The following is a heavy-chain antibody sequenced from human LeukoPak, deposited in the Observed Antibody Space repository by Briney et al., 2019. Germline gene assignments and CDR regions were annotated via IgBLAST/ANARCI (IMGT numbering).Heavy chain of an antibody. CDR2: NPVSSST. V-gene: IGHV1-46*02. D-gene: IGHD2-15*01. Sequence: ASVMLYCKTSGYSFNTHFSLGATDPETRAWVDGSINPVSSSTTYAQKFQGRVTMTRDTSTRTVFMDVRGLTSEDTAVYFCARESEALLAASPPNIDFWGPGTLITVSS. J-gene: IGHJ4*02. CDR1: GYSFNTHF. CDR3: ARESEALLAASPPNIDF.